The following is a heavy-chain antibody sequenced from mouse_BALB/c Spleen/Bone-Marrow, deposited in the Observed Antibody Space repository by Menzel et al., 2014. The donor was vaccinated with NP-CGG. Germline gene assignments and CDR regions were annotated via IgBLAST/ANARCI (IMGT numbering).Heavy chain of an antibody. J-gene: IGHJ4*01. CDR1: GCTFTSYW. CDR3: TRYPYYYGSRNYYAMDY. V-gene: IGHV1-5*01. D-gene: IGHD1-1*01. CDR2: IYPGNSDT. Sequence: EVQLQQSGTVLARPGASVKMSCKASGCTFTSYWMHWVKQRPGQGLEWIGAIYPGNSDTSYNQKFKGKAKLTAVTSTSTAYMELSSLTNEDSAVYYCTRYPYYYGSRNYYAMDYWGQGTSVTVSS.